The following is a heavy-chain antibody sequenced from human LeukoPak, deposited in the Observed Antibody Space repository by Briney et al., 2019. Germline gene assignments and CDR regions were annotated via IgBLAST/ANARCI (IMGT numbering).Heavy chain of an antibody. J-gene: IGHJ5*02. Sequence: PGGSLRLSCAASGFTFSSYSMNWIRQPPGKGLEWIGEINHSGSTNYNPSLKSRVTISVDTSKNQFSLKLSSVTAADTAVYYCARGRSHYYGSGSYYVWFDPWGQGTLVTVSS. V-gene: IGHV4-34*01. CDR3: ARGRSHYYGSGSYYVWFDP. D-gene: IGHD3-10*01. CDR1: GFTFSSYS. CDR2: INHSGST.